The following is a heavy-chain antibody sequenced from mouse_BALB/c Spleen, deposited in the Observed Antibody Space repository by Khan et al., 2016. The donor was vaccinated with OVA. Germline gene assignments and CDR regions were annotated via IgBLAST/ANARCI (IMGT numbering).Heavy chain of an antibody. CDR3: AHPSDDPRLFES. J-gene: IGHJ1*01. D-gene: IGHD6-1*01. CDR2: IAPANGDL. Sequence: EVQLQQSGAELVKPGASVRSSGTASGFTIKDTYIHWVKPGPDKGLEWLATIAPANGDLNYDPKFQVKASITADTSSNPSTLQSRSLTVEDTVVFYCAHPSDDPRLFESWGAGTTVTVSS. V-gene: IGHV14-3*02. CDR1: GFTIKDTY.